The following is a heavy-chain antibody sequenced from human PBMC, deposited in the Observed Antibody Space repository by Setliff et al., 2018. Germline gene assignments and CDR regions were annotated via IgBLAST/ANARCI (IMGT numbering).Heavy chain of an antibody. V-gene: IGHV3-7*01. CDR3: ARDGRTRYYYYYMDV. CDR2: IKQDGSEK. J-gene: IGHJ6*03. CDR1: GFTFSSYW. Sequence: GGSLRLSCAASGFTFSSYWMSWVRQAPGKGLEWVANIKQDGSEKYYVDSVKGRFTISRYNAKNSLYLQMNSLRAEDTAVYYCARDGRTRYYYYYMDVWGKGTTVTVSS.